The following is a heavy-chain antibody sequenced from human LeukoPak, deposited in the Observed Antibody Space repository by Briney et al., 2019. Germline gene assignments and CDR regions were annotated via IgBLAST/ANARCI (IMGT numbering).Heavy chain of an antibody. V-gene: IGHV1-18*01. CDR3: ARGLGGSGSYFLTFDY. D-gene: IGHD1-26*01. J-gene: IGHJ4*02. Sequence: ASVKVSCKASGYTFTSYSINWVRQAPGQGLEWMGWFNAYNGNTKYAQKLQGRVTMTTDTSTSTAYMELRSLRSDDTAVYYCARGLGGSGSYFLTFDYWGQGTLVTVSS. CDR2: FNAYNGNT. CDR1: GYTFTSYS.